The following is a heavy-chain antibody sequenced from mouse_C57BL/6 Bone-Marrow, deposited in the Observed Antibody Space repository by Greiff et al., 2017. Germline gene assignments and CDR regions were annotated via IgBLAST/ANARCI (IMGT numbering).Heavy chain of an antibody. V-gene: IGHV14-4*01. CDR2: IDPENGDT. CDR1: GFNIKDYY. J-gene: IGHJ4*01. Sequence: VQLQQSGAELVRPGASVKLSCTASGFNIKDYYMHWVKQRPEQGLEWIGWIDPENGDTEYASKFQGKATITADTSSNTAYLQLSSLTSEDTAVYYCTTGYYAMDYWGQGTSVTVSS. CDR3: TTGYYAMDY.